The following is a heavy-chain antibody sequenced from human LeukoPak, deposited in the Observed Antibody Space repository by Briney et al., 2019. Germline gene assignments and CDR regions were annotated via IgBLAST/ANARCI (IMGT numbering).Heavy chain of an antibody. J-gene: IGHJ6*03. D-gene: IGHD5-24*01. Sequence: SVKVSCKASGGTFSSYAISLVRQAPGQGLEWMGGIIPIFGTANYAQKFQGRVTITTDESTSTAYMELSSLRSEDTAVYYCASRGLDGYNDYYYYYMDVWGKGTTVTVSS. CDR2: IIPIFGTA. V-gene: IGHV1-69*05. CDR3: ASRGLDGYNDYYYYYMDV. CDR1: GGTFSSYA.